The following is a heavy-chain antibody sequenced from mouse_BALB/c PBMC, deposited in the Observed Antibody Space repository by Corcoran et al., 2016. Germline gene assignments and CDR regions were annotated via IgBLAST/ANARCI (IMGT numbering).Heavy chain of an antibody. CDR3: SIWDWYFDV. CDR1: GFNIKDTY. J-gene: IGHJ1*01. V-gene: IGHV14-3*02. CDR2: IDPANGNT. D-gene: IGHD4-1*01. Sequence: EVQLQQSGAELVKPGASVKLSCTASGFNIKDTYMHWVKQRPEQGLEWIGRIDPANGNTKYDPKFQGKATITADTSSNSAYLQLSSLTSEDTAVYFCSIWDWYFDVVGAGITVTVSP.